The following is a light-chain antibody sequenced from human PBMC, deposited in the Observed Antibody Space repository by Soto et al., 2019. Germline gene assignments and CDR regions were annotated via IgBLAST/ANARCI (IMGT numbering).Light chain of an antibody. CDR2: SAS. Sequence: DIQVTQSPSSVSAPVGDRVIITCRASQDISTRLVWYQQKPGKVPQVLIYSASILQTGVPSRFIGRGSATLFTLTITNLQPEDAATYYCQQTNSFPLAFGGGTKLDI. CDR1: QDISTR. V-gene: IGKV1-12*01. J-gene: IGKJ4*01. CDR3: QQTNSFPLA.